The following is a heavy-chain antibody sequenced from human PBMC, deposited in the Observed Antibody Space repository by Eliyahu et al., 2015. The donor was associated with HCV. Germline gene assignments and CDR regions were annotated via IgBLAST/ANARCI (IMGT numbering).Heavy chain of an antibody. Sequence: QVQLVQSGAXVKKPGASXKVXXKAXGFTFXSXDXNWVRQASGQGLEWMGWMNPNSGNTGYAQKFQGRVTMTRSTSISTAYMELSSLTSDDTAVYYCARAGRGRLVSRYYYYGLDVWGQGTTVTVSS. V-gene: IGHV1-8*01. CDR2: MNPNSGNT. CDR1: GFTFXSXD. J-gene: IGHJ6*02. CDR3: ARAGRGRLVSRYYYYGLDV. D-gene: IGHD1-26*01.